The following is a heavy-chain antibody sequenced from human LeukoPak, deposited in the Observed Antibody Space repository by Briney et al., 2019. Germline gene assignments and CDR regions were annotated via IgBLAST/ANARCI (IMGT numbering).Heavy chain of an antibody. CDR1: GYTFTSYY. V-gene: IGHV1-46*01. D-gene: IGHD3-22*01. CDR3: AKDYYYDSSGYYPYYFDY. J-gene: IGHJ4*02. Sequence: GASVKVSCKASGYTFTSYYMHWVRQAPGQGLEWMGIINPSGGSTSYAQKFQGRVTMTWDTSTSTVYMELSSLRSEDTAVYYCAKDYYYDSSGYYPYYFDYWGQGTLVTVSS. CDR2: INPSGGST.